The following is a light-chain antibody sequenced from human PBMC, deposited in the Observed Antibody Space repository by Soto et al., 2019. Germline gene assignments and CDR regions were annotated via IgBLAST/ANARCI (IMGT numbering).Light chain of an antibody. V-gene: IGLV2-14*01. CDR2: EVT. CDR1: NRDVGGYNY. CDR3: SSYSSSSALDVI. Sequence: QSVLAQPASVSASPGQSITISCAGTNRDVGGYNYVSWYQQYPGKAPKLIIYEVTYRPSGVSNRFSGSKSGNTASLTISGLQAEDEADYYCSSYSSSSALDVIFGGGTKLTVL. J-gene: IGLJ2*01.